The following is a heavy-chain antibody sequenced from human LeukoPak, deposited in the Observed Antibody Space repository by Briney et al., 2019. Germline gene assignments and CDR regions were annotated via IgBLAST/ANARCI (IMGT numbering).Heavy chain of an antibody. CDR3: ASMTTVTYTTFDY. Sequence: GGSLRLSCAASGFTFSSYAMSWVRQAPGKGLEWVSAISGSGGSTYYADSVKGRFTISRDNSKNTLYLQMNSLRAEDTAVYYCASMTTVTYTTFDYWGQGTLVTVFS. V-gene: IGHV3-23*01. CDR1: GFTFSSYA. CDR2: ISGSGGST. D-gene: IGHD4-17*01. J-gene: IGHJ4*02.